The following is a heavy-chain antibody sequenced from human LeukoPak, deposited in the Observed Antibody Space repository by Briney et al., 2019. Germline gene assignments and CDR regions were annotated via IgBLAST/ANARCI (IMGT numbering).Heavy chain of an antibody. CDR3: ASMDTAMVNVDY. CDR1: GGSISSYY. J-gene: IGHJ4*02. V-gene: IGHV4-59*01. Sequence: SETLSLTCTVSGGSISSYYWSWIRQPPGKGLERIGYIYYSGSTNYNPSLKSRVTISVDTSKNQFSLKLSSVTAADTAVYYCASMDTAMVNVDYWGQGTLVTVSS. CDR2: IYYSGST. D-gene: IGHD5-18*01.